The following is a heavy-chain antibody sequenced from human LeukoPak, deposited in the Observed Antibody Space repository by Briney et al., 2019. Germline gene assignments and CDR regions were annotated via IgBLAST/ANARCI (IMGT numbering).Heavy chain of an antibody. CDR2: IIPIFGTA. CDR1: GGTFSSYA. V-gene: IGHV1-69*01. CDR3: ARALLVTAIRFAWFDP. Sequence: SVKVSCKASGGTFSSYAISWVRQAPGQGLEWMGGIIPIFGTANYAQKFQGRVTITADESTSTAYMELSSLRSEDTAVYYCARALLVTAIRFAWFDPWGQGTLATVSS. D-gene: IGHD2-21*02. J-gene: IGHJ5*02.